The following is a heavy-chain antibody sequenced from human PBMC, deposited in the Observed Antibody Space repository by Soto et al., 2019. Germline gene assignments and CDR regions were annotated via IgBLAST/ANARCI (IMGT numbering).Heavy chain of an antibody. CDR3: AKDGLITMVRGVIRAFDI. CDR1: GFTFSSYA. J-gene: IGHJ3*02. D-gene: IGHD3-10*01. Sequence: EVQLLESGGGLVQPGGSLRLSCAASGFTFSSYAMSWVRQAPGKGLEWVSAISGSGGSTYYADSVKGRFTISRDNSKNTLYLQMNSLRAEDTAVYYCAKDGLITMVRGVIRAFDIWGQGTMVTVSS. CDR2: ISGSGGST. V-gene: IGHV3-23*01.